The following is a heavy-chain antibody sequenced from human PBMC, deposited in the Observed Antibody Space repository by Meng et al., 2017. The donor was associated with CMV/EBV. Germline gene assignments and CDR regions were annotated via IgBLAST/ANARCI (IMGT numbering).Heavy chain of an antibody. J-gene: IGHJ6*02. CDR2: IDWDDDK. CDR1: GFSLSNIGVR. D-gene: IGHD6-13*01. V-gene: IGHV2-70D*14. Sequence: SGPTLVKPPQTLTLTCTFSGFSLSNIGVRVSWIRQPPGKALEWLARIDWDDDKFYSTSLKTRLTISKDTSKNQVVLTMTNMDPVDTATYYCARSRIAAAGTRRTYYYYGMDVWGQGTTVTVSS. CDR3: ARSRIAAAGTRRTYYYYGMDV.